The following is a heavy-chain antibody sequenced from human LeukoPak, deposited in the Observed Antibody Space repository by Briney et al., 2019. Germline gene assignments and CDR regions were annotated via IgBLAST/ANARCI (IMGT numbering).Heavy chain of an antibody. Sequence: PSETLSLTCTVSGDSVSSTNYYWGWIRQPPGKGLEWIGYIYYTGSTNYNPSLWSRVTISVDTSKNQFSLKLSSVTAADTAVYYCARVSRMAVVITTYWYFDLWGRGTLVTVSS. J-gene: IGHJ2*01. V-gene: IGHV4-61*01. CDR3: ARVSRMAVVITTYWYFDL. D-gene: IGHD3-22*01. CDR1: GDSVSSTNYY. CDR2: IYYTGST.